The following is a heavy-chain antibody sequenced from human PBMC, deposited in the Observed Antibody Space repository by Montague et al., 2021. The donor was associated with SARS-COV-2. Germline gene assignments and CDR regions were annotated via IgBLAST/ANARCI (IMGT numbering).Heavy chain of an antibody. CDR1: GGSISSGSRY. D-gene: IGHD1-26*01. CDR3: ARRIDYYGIDV. V-gene: IGHV4-61*02. J-gene: IGHJ6*02. CDR2: IDTSGNT. Sequence: TLSLTCTVSGGSISSGSRYWSWLRQPAGKGLEWIGRIDTSGNTKYXSSLKSRVTISVDTSKNQFSLKLSSVTAADTAVYYCARRIDYYGIDVWGQGTTVTVSS.